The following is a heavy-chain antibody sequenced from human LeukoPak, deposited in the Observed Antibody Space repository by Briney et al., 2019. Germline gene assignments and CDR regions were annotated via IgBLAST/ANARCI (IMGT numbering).Heavy chain of an antibody. J-gene: IGHJ4*02. D-gene: IGHD2-2*01. CDR2: IWYDGSNK. V-gene: IGHV3-30*02. CDR1: GFTFSSYG. CDR3: AKRAARGSSTTLFDY. Sequence: PTGGSLRLSCAASGFTFSSYGMHWVRQAPGKGLEWVAVIWYDGSNKYYADSVKGRFTISRDNSKNTLYLQMNSLRAEDTAVYYCAKRAARGSSTTLFDYWGQGTLVTVSS.